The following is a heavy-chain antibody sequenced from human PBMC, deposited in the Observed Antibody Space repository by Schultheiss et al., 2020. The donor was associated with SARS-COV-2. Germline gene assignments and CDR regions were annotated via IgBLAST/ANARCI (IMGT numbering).Heavy chain of an antibody. V-gene: IGHV3-11*01. Sequence: GGSLRLSCAASGFTFSDYYMSWIRQAPGKGLEWISYISSSGSSKYYADSVKGRFTISRDNSKNTLYLQMNSLRAEDTAVYYCARDPRLYSRGAFDIWGQGTMVTVSS. D-gene: IGHD5-12*01. J-gene: IGHJ3*02. CDR1: GFTFSDYY. CDR2: ISSSGSSK. CDR3: ARDPRLYSRGAFDI.